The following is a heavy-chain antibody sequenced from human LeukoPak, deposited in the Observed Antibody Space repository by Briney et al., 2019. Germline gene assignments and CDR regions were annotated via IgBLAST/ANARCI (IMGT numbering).Heavy chain of an antibody. CDR3: AKDKAAWGSGEYFDY. CDR2: ISYSGRST. D-gene: IGHD7-27*01. J-gene: IGHJ4*02. CDR1: GFTFTSHA. Sequence: GGSLRLSCAASGFTFTSHAMTWVRQAPGKGLEYISSISYSGRSTYYADSVRGQFTISRDNSKNTVYLQMNSLRAEDTALYYCAKDKAAWGSGEYFDYWGQGTLVTVS. V-gene: IGHV3-23*01.